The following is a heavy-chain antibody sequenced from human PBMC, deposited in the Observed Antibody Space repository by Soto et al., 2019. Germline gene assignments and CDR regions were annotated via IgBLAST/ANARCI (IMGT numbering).Heavy chain of an antibody. D-gene: IGHD1-1*01. CDR3: ARDLNPRLNDKYHYYYGMDV. Sequence: QVQLVQSGAEVKKPGASVKVSCKASGYTFTSYAMHWVRQAPGQRLEWMGWINAGNGNTKYSQKFQGRVTITRDTSXXTXYTXLSSLRSEDTAVYYCARDLNPRLNDKYHYYYGMDVWGQGTTVTVSS. J-gene: IGHJ6*02. CDR1: GYTFTSYA. CDR2: INAGNGNT. V-gene: IGHV1-3*01.